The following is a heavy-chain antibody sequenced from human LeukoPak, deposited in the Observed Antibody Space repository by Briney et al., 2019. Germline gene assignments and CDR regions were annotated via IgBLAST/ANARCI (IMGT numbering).Heavy chain of an antibody. V-gene: IGHV3-21*01. CDR3: ARVSRRYYDSSGYYIRGNWFDP. CDR2: ISSSSSYI. D-gene: IGHD3-22*01. CDR1: GFTFSSYS. Sequence: GGSLRLYCAASGFTFSSYSMNWVRQAPGKGLEWVSSISSSSSYIYYADSVKGRFTISRDNAKNSLYLQMNSLRAEDTAVYYCARVSRRYYDSSGYYIRGNWFDPWGQGTLVTVSS. J-gene: IGHJ5*02.